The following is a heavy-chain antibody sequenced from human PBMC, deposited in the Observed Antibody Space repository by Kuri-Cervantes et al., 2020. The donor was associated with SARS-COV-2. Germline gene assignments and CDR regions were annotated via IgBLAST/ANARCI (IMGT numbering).Heavy chain of an antibody. CDR1: GGSLGSGDYY. Sequence: GSLRLSCTVSGGSLGSGDYYWTWVRQPPGKGLEWIGSIYHSGSTYYNPSLKSRVTISVDTSKNQFSLKLSSVTAADTAVYYCAGNIVVVPAAIGNDAFDIWGQGTMVTVSS. CDR3: AGNIVVVPAAIGNDAFDI. CDR2: IYHSGST. V-gene: IGHV4-39*07. D-gene: IGHD2-2*01. J-gene: IGHJ3*02.